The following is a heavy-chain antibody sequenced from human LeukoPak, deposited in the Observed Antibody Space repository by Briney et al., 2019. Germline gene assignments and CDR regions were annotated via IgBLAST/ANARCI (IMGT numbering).Heavy chain of an antibody. D-gene: IGHD2-15*01. CDR1: GGSISSGSYD. CDR3: ARDIVVVVAATYNWFDP. V-gene: IGHV4-61*02. J-gene: IGHJ5*02. CDR2: IYTSGST. Sequence: TLSLTCTVSGGSISSGSYDWSWIRQPAGKGLEWIGRIYTSGSTNYNPSLKSRVTISVDTSKNQFSLKLSSVTAADTAFYYCARDIVVVVAATYNWFDPWGQGTLVTVSS.